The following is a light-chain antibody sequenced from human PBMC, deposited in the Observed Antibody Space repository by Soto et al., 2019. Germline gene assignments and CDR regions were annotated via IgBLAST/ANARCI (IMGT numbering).Light chain of an antibody. CDR3: QKCKRSPGT. CDR2: ATS. CDR1: QGISNY. V-gene: IGKV1-27*01. J-gene: IGKJ1*01. Sequence: DIQMTQSPSSLSASVGDRVTITFRASQGISNYFAWYQQKPGQVPQLMIYATSTLQSGFPTRFSGSGSGTEFTIIISGLQPEYVETYNCQKCKRSPGTCRQRTKVATK.